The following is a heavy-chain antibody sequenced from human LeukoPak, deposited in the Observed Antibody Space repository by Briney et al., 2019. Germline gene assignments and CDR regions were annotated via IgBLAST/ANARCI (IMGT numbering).Heavy chain of an antibody. Sequence: GGSLRLSCAASGFSFSTYGIHWVRQAPGKGLEWVALMSYDGRNKYYADSVKGRFTISRDNSKNTLYLQMNTLRAEDPAVYYCARGGTVTTSNIEYHYHYMDGSGKGTTVTVSS. J-gene: IGHJ6*03. CDR3: ARGGTVTTSNIEYHYHYMDG. V-gene: IGHV3-30*04. CDR2: MSYDGRNK. CDR1: GFSFSTYG. D-gene: IGHD4-11*01.